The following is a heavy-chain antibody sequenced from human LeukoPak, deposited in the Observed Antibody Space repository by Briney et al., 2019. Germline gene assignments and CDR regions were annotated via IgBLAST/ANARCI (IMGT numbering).Heavy chain of an antibody. CDR2: IIPIFGTA. CDR1: GGTFSSYA. J-gene: IGHJ4*02. Sequence: GASVKVSCKASGGTFSSYAISWVRQAPGQGLEWMGGIIPIFGTANYAQKFQGRVTITTDESTSTAYMELSSLRSEDTAVYYCASGSYVWGSYRYTGPFDYWGQETLVTVSS. V-gene: IGHV1-69*05. D-gene: IGHD3-16*02. CDR3: ASGSYVWGSYRYTGPFDY.